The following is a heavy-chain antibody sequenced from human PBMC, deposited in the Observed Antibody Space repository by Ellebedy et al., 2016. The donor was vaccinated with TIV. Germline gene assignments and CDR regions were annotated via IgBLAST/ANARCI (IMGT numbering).Heavy chain of an antibody. J-gene: IGHJ6*02. V-gene: IGHV3-48*02. Sequence: GGSLRLXXVASGFSFSSYSMNWVRQAPGKGLEWVSYISSTTYYTDSVKGRFTISRDNAKNSLYPQMNSLRDEDTAVYYCAREADYAGYYGMDVWGQGTTVTVSS. CDR2: ISSTT. CDR1: GFSFSSYS. CDR3: AREADYAGYYGMDV. D-gene: IGHD4-17*01.